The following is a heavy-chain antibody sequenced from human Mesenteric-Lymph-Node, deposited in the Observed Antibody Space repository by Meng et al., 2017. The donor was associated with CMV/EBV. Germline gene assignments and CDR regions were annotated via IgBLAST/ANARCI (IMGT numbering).Heavy chain of an antibody. CDR2: IYDSGST. CDR1: GGSVSSGSYY. CDR3: AREGSGGSDY. V-gene: IGHV4-61*01. Sequence: GSLRLSCTVSGGSVSSGSYYWSWIRQPPGKGLEWIGCIYDSGSTSYNPSLKSRVTISVDTSKNQFSLKLESVTAADTAVYYCAREGSGGSDYWGQGTLVTVSS. D-gene: IGHD1-26*01. J-gene: IGHJ4*02.